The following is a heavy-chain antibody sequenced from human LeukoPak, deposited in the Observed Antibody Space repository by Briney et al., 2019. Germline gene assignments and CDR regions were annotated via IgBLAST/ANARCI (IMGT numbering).Heavy chain of an antibody. CDR2: ISGSGGST. CDR3: AKQATGNYGIYDY. J-gene: IGHJ4*02. CDR1: GFTFSNYA. V-gene: IGHV3-23*01. Sequence: PGGSLRLSCAASGFTFSNYAMNWVRQAPGKGLECVSLISGSGGSTHYVDSVKGRFTTSRDNAKNTLYLQMNSLRAEDTAVCYCAKQATGNYGIYDYWGQGTLVTVSS. D-gene: IGHD3-9*01.